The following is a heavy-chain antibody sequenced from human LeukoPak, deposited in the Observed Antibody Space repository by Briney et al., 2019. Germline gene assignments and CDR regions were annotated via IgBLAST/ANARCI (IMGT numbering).Heavy chain of an antibody. CDR3: ARIPSGITGTTADY. V-gene: IGHV1-2*06. CDR2: INPNSGGT. Sequence: ASVTVSCKASGYTFTGYYMHWVRQAPGQGLEWMGRINPNSGGTNYAQKFQGRVTMTRDTSISTAYMELSRLRSDDTAVYYCARIPSGITGTTADYWGQGTLVTVSS. CDR1: GYTFTGYY. J-gene: IGHJ4*02. D-gene: IGHD1-7*01.